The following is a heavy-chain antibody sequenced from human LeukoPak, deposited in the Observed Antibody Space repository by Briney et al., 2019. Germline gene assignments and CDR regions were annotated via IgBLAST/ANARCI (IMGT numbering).Heavy chain of an antibody. CDR3: ARVQELSRQYYYYSMDV. CDR1: GYKFTGYY. V-gene: IGHV1-2*02. D-gene: IGHD1-26*01. Sequence: ASVKVSCKASGYKFTGYYMHWVRQAPGQGLEWMGWINPNSGDSHHAQKFQGRIIMTRDTSTSTVYMELSSLRSEDTAVYYCARVQELSRQYYYYSMDVWGQGTTVTVSS. CDR2: INPNSGDS. J-gene: IGHJ6*02.